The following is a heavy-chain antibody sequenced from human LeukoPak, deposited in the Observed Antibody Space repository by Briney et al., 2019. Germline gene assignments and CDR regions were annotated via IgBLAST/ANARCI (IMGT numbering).Heavy chain of an antibody. CDR3: ARHIGYCSGGSCYFDN. CDR2: IYNSANT. CDR1: GDSISSSSYC. Sequence: SETLSLTCTVSGDSISSSSYCWDWIRQPPGKGLEWIGNIYNSANTHYNPSLKTRITMSVDTSKNQFSLKLNSVTAADTAVYYCARHIGYCSGGSCYFDNWGQGTLVTVSS. V-gene: IGHV4-39*01. D-gene: IGHD2-15*01. J-gene: IGHJ4*02.